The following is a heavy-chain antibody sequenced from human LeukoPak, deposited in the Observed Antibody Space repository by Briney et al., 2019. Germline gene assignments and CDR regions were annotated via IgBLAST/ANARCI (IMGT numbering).Heavy chain of an antibody. CDR1: GFTFDDYA. V-gene: IGHV3-9*01. Sequence: PGRSLRLSCAASGFTFDDYAMHWVRQAPGKGLEWVSGISWNSGSIGYADSVKGRFTISRDNAKNSPYLQMNSLRAEDTALYYCAKVGSLLGTTVTTVAFDIWGQGTMVTVSS. D-gene: IGHD4-17*01. CDR3: AKVGSLLGTTVTTVAFDI. J-gene: IGHJ3*02. CDR2: ISWNSGSI.